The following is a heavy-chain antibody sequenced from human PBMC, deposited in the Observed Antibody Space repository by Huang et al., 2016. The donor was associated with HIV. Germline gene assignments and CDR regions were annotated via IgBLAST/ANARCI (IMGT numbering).Heavy chain of an antibody. CDR1: GDFISSTHYY. Sequence: QLQLQESGPGQVKPSETLSLTCIVSGDFISSTHYYWGWIRPSPGKGLGWVGRVFQRGGTNDNPSLKSRGTLSVDTSRNQFSLRLNSVTAADTAVYYCASQHIGAAATWFWGRGTQVAVSS. CDR3: ASQHIGAAATWF. CDR2: VFQRGGT. J-gene: IGHJ4*02. D-gene: IGHD6-13*01. V-gene: IGHV4-39*01.